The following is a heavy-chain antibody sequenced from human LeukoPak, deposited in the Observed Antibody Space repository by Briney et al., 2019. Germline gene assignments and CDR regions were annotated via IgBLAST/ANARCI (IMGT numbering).Heavy chain of an antibody. CDR3: ARGSFYDFWSGSTFDY. Sequence: ASVKVSCKASGYTFTSYDINWVRQATGQGLEWMGWMNPNSGNTGYAQKFQGRVTLTRDMSTSTDYLELSSLRSEDTAVYYCARGSFYDFWSGSTFDYWGQGTLVTVSS. D-gene: IGHD3-3*01. V-gene: IGHV1-8*02. J-gene: IGHJ4*02. CDR2: MNPNSGNT. CDR1: GYTFTSYD.